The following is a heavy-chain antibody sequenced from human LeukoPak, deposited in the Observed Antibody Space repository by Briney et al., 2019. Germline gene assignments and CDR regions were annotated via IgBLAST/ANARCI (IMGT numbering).Heavy chain of an antibody. D-gene: IGHD5-18*01. J-gene: IGHJ4*02. CDR1: GFTFSSYN. CDR3: AAGDTAMVRDGSYFDY. Sequence: GGSLRLSCAAAGFTFSSYNMNWVLQAPGKGLEWVSYISSSGSTIYYADSVKGRFTISRDNAKNSLYLQMNSLRAEDTAVYYCAAGDTAMVRDGSYFDYWGQGTLVTVSS. V-gene: IGHV3-48*04. CDR2: ISSSGSTI.